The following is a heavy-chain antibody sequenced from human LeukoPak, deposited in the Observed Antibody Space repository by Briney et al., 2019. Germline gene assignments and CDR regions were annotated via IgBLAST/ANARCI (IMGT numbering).Heavy chain of an antibody. CDR2: ISSSSSTI. D-gene: IGHD6-6*01. V-gene: IGHV3-48*04. Sequence: GGSLRLSCAASGFTFSSYSMNWVRQAPGKGLEWVSYISSSSSTIYYADSVKGRFTISRDNAKNSLHLQMNSLRAEDAAVYYCASRLNYFEYWGQGALVTVSS. CDR1: GFTFSSYS. J-gene: IGHJ4*02. CDR3: ASRLNYFEY.